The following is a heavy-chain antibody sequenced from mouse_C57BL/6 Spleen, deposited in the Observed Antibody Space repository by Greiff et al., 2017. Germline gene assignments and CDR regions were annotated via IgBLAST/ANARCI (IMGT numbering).Heavy chain of an antibody. Sequence: QVQLQQPGTELVKPGASVKLSCKASGYTFTSYWMPWVKQRPGQGLEWIGNINPSNGGTNYNEKFKSKATLTVDKSSSTAYMQLSSLTSEDSAVYYCARWDPHYYAMDYWGQGTSVTVSS. CDR2: INPSNGGT. CDR3: ARWDPHYYAMDY. V-gene: IGHV1-53*01. CDR1: GYTFTSYW. D-gene: IGHD4-1*01. J-gene: IGHJ4*01.